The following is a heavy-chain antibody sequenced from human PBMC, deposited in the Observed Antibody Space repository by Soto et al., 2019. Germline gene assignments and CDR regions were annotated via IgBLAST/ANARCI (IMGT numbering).Heavy chain of an antibody. V-gene: IGHV3-7*05. J-gene: IGHJ5*02. CDR1: GFTFSSYW. CDR2: IKQDGSEK. CDR3: ARNPRYDFWSRSMWFDP. D-gene: IGHD3-3*01. Sequence: GGSLRLSCAASGFTFSSYWMSWVRQAPGKGLEWVANIKQDGSEKYYVDPVKGRFTISRDNAKNSLYLQMNSLRAEDTAVYYCARNPRYDFWSRSMWFDPWGQGTLVTVSS.